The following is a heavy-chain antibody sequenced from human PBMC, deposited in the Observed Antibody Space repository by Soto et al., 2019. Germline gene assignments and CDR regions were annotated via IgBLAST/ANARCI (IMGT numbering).Heavy chain of an antibody. CDR3: AKGLGGRTLYYYYYYGMDV. V-gene: IGHV3-43*01. CDR1: GFTFDDYT. CDR2: ISWDGGST. J-gene: IGHJ6*02. Sequence: GGSLRLSCAASGFTFDDYTMHWVRQAPGKGLEWVSLISWDGGSTYYADSVKGRFTISRDNSKNSLYLQMNSLRTEDTALYYCAKGLGGRTLYYYYYYGMDVWGQGTTVTVS. D-gene: IGHD3-16*01.